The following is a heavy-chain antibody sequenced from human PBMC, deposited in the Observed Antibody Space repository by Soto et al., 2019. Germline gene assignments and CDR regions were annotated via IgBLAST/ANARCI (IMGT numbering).Heavy chain of an antibody. CDR1: GYAFSFG. V-gene: IGHV1-18*01. D-gene: IGHD3-10*01. J-gene: IGHJ4*02. Sequence: ASVKVSCKASGYAFSFGFSWVRQAPGQGLEWMGWISASDGSTNSAQKFRGRISLTTDTSTNTAYLDLLSLTSDDTAVYFCATYYFGSGSYYRFDNWGQGTLVTVSS. CDR3: ATYYFGSGSYYRFDN. CDR2: ISASDGST.